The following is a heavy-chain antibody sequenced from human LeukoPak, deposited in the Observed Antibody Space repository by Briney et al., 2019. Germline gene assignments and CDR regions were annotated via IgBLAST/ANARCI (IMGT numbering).Heavy chain of an antibody. V-gene: IGHV4-38-2*02. CDR3: ARTRQWGLYYFDY. D-gene: IGHD4/OR15-4a*01. J-gene: IGHJ4*02. CDR1: GYSISSGYY. CDR2: IYHSGST. Sequence: SETLSLTCTVSGYSISSGYYWGWIRQPPGKGLEWIGSIYHSGSTYYNPSLKSRVTISVDTSKNQFSLKLSSVTAADTAVCYCARTRQWGLYYFDYWGQGTLVTVSS.